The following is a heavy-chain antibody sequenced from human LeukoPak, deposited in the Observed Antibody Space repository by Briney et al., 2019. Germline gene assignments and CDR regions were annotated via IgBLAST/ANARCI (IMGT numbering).Heavy chain of an antibody. J-gene: IGHJ4*02. V-gene: IGHV3-21*01. CDR2: ISSSSSYI. CDR1: GFTFSSYS. Sequence: PGGSLRLSCAASGFTFSSYSMNWVRQAPGKGLEWVSSISSSSSYIYYADSVKGRFTISRDNDKNSLYLQMNSLRAEDTAVYYCARGVSGSYSLDYWGQGTLVTVSS. D-gene: IGHD1-26*01. CDR3: ARGVSGSYSLDY.